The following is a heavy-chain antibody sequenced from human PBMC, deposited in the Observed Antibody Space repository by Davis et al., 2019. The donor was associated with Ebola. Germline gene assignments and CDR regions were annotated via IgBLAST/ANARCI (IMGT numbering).Heavy chain of an antibody. CDR2: IIPIIARE. CDR3: ARGDIMTDQVENFDY. CDR1: AGTFSRYA. D-gene: IGHD5-12*01. V-gene: IGHV1-69*13. J-gene: IGHJ4*02. Sequence: SVKVSCKGSAGTFSRYALSWVRQAPGHGLEWVGGIIPIIARENYAQKFQGRVTISADESTNTAYMELSSLRSEDTAVYYCARGDIMTDQVENFDYWGQGTLVTVSS.